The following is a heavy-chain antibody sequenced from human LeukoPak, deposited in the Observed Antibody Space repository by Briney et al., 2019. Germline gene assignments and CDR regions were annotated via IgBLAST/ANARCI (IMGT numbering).Heavy chain of an antibody. CDR1: GFTFSSYA. Sequence: PGGSLRLSCAASGFTFSSYAMSWVRQAPGRGLEWVATLSSSGAGTYYSDSVQGRFTISRDNSKRTLFLQMNSLRAEDTAFYYCAKAELGVDTFFDYWGQGTLVTVSS. V-gene: IGHV3-23*01. CDR2: LSSSGAGT. D-gene: IGHD3-3*01. J-gene: IGHJ4*02. CDR3: AKAELGVDTFFDY.